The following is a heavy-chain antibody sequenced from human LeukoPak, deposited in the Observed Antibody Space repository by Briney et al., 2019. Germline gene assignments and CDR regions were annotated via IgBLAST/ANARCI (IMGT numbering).Heavy chain of an antibody. V-gene: IGHV4-34*01. Sequence: SETLSLTCAVYGGSFSGYYWSWIRQPPGKGLEWIGEINHSGSTNYNPSLKSRVTISVDTSKNQFSLKLSSVTAADTAVYYCARESQKYSSGWYIVREDSHNDAFDIWGQGTMVTVSS. CDR1: GGSFSGYY. D-gene: IGHD6-19*01. J-gene: IGHJ3*02. CDR2: INHSGST. CDR3: ARESQKYSSGWYIVREDSHNDAFDI.